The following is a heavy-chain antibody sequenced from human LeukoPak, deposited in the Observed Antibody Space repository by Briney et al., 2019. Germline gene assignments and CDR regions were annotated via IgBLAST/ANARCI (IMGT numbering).Heavy chain of an antibody. CDR3: AKDSGGYTYVFDY. CDR2: ISYDGSNK. CDR1: GFTFSSHG. J-gene: IGHJ4*02. V-gene: IGHV3-30*18. Sequence: GRSLRLSCAASGFTFSSHGMHWVCQAPGKGLEWVAVISYDGSNKYYADSVKGRFTISRDNSKNTLYLQMNSLRAEDTAVYYCAKDSGGYTYVFDYWGQGTLVTVSS. D-gene: IGHD5-18*01.